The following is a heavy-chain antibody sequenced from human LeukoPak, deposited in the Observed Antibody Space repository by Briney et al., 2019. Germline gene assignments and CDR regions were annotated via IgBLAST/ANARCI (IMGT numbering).Heavy chain of an antibody. V-gene: IGHV4-39*07. CDR2: IYYSGST. J-gene: IGHJ4*02. D-gene: IGHD3-10*01. CDR3: ARMVREFIYFDY. CDR1: GGSISSSIYY. Sequence: SETLSLTCTVSGGSISSSIYYWGWIRQSPGKGLEWIGSIYYSGSTYYNPSHKSRVTMSVDTSKNHFSLKLNSVTAADTAMYYCARMVREFIYFDYWAQGTLVTVSS.